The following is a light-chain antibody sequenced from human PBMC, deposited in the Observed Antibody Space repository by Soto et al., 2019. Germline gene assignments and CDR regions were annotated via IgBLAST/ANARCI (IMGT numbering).Light chain of an antibody. CDR3: QQYGRSPWT. CDR1: QSVSINY. V-gene: IGKV3-20*01. Sequence: EIVCTQSPGTLSLSPGERYSPSCLASQSVSINYLAWYQQKPGQAPRLLIYGVYSRATGITDRFSGSGAETDFTLTISRLEPEDSAVYYCQQYGRSPWTFGQGTKVDNK. CDR2: GVY. J-gene: IGKJ1*01.